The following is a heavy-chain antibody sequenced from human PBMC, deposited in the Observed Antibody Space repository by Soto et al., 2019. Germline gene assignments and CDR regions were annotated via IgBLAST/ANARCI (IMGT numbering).Heavy chain of an antibody. CDR1: GDSISSSSYY. V-gene: IGHV4-39*01. Sequence: QLQLQESGPGLVKPSETLSLTCSVSGDSISSSSYYWGWIRQPPGKGLEWIGTINYSGSTYYNPSLKSRVTISVDTSKHQFSLTVRSVTAADTAVYYCASLYGDYVPYWGQGILVSVSS. CDR3: ASLYGDYVPY. J-gene: IGHJ4*02. CDR2: INYSGST. D-gene: IGHD4-17*01.